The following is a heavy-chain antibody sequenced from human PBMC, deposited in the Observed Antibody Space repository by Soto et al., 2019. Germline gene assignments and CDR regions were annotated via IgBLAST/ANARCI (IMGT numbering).Heavy chain of an antibody. V-gene: IGHV4-39*02. CDR3: AREVVVVAALNWFDP. D-gene: IGHD2-15*01. CDR2: IYHTGNA. J-gene: IGHJ5*02. Sequence: SETLSLTCSVSGDSISNSRFYWAWIRQPPGEGLEWIGSIYHTGNAYYNPSLKSRVTISVDTSKNQFSLKLSSVTAADTAVYYCAREVVVVAALNWFDPWGQGTPVTVSS. CDR1: GDSISNSRFY.